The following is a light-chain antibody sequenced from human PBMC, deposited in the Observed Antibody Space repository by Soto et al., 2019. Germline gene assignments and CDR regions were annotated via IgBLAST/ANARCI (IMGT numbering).Light chain of an antibody. J-gene: IGKJ4*01. V-gene: IGKV1-9*01. CDR1: QGIDSY. CDR3: QQLKSYPLT. CDR2: VAS. Sequence: DIQLTQSPSFLSASVGDRVTITCRASQGIDSYLAWYQQKPGKAPKLLIDVASTLQSGIPSRFSGSGSGTEFTLTISSLQPEDFVTYYCQQLKSYPLTFGGGTKVEMK.